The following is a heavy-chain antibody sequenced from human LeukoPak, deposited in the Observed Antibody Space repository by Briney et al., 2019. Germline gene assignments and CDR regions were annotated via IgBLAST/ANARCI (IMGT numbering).Heavy chain of an antibody. Sequence: PGGSLRLSCAASGFTFSDYYMSWIRQAPGKGLEWVANIHLHGSERYYLDSVKGRFTISRDNAKNSLYLQMNSLRAEDTAVYYCTCDLDRSDGLWGQGTMVTVSS. V-gene: IGHV3-7*01. D-gene: IGHD2-8*01. CDR3: TCDLDRSDGL. J-gene: IGHJ3*01. CDR2: IHLHGSER. CDR1: GFTFSDYY.